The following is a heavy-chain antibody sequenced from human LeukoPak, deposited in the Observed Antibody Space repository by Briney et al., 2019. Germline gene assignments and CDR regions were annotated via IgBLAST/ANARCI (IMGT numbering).Heavy chain of an antibody. CDR1: SGSISTYY. CDR3: ARAAFSLAYCGGDCSPIDY. Sequence: SETLSLTCTVSSGSISTYYWSWIRQPPGKGLEWIGYIYYSGSSNYNPSLKSRVTISVDRSKNQFSLKLSSVTAADTAVYYCARAAFSLAYCGGDCSPIDYWGQGTLVTVSS. CDR2: IYYSGSS. J-gene: IGHJ4*02. D-gene: IGHD2-21*01. V-gene: IGHV4-59*12.